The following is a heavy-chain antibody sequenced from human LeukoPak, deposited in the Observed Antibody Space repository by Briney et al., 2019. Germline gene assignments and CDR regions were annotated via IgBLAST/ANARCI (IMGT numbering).Heavy chain of an antibody. J-gene: IGHJ4*02. CDR3: AKASKMDTILPPFDY. CDR1: GFTFSGYA. V-gene: IGHV3-23*01. Sequence: GGSLRLSCAASGFTFSGYAMSWVRQAPGKGLEWVSSISSNGGSTYYADSVKGRFTISRDNSKNTPYLQMNSLRAEDTAVYYCAKASKMDTILPPFDYWGQGTLVTVSS. CDR2: ISSNGGST. D-gene: IGHD5-24*01.